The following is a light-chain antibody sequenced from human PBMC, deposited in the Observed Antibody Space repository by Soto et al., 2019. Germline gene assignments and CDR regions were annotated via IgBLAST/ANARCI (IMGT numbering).Light chain of an antibody. V-gene: IGKV3-11*01. CDR3: QQRSNWPTGLT. CDR1: QSVSSY. CDR2: DAS. Sequence: EILFTQSPGTLSLSPGEIATLSCRASQSVSSYLAWYQQKPGQAPRLLIYDASNRATGIPARFSGSGSGTDFTLTISSLEPEDFAVYYCQQRSNWPTGLTFGGGTKVDI. J-gene: IGKJ4*01.